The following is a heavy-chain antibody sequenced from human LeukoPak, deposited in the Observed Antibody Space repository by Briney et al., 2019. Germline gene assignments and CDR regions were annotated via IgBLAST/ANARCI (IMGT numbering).Heavy chain of an antibody. CDR1: GFTIGDYL. J-gene: IGHJ4*02. CDR3: SRGSGWLSVY. CDR2: ISGGTT. D-gene: IGHD6-19*01. Sequence: GVLRLSCTASGFTIGDYLMSWFRQAPGKGLEWIGFISGGTTEYAASVKGRFTISRDDSTSIAYLQMNSLTTEDIAVYYCSRGSGWLSVYWGQGTLVTVSS. V-gene: IGHV3-49*03.